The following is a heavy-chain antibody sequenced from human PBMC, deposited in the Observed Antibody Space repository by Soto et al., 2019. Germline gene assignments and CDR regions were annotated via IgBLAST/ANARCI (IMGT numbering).Heavy chain of an antibody. CDR3: ARGYSLYYYDSSGYYYVEY. J-gene: IGHJ4*02. D-gene: IGHD3-22*01. CDR2: INPSGGST. V-gene: IGHV1-46*01. CDR1: GGTFSSYA. Sequence: GASVKVSCKASGGTFSSYAISWVRQAPGQGLEWMGIINPSGGSTSYAQKFQGRVTMTRDTSTSTVYMELSSLRSEDTAVYYCARGYSLYYYDSSGYYYVEYWGQGTLVTVSS.